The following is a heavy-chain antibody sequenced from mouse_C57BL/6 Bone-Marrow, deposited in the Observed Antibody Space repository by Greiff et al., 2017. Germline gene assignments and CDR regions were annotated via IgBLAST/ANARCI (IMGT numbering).Heavy chain of an antibody. J-gene: IGHJ2*01. V-gene: IGHV1-26*01. CDR3: AMVYYDYDGGYFDY. Sequence: EVQLQQSGPELVKPGASVKISCKASGYTFTDYYMNWVKQSHGKSLEWIGDINPNNGGTSYNQKFKGKATLTVDKSSSTAYMALRSLTSEDSAVYYCAMVYYDYDGGYFDYWGQGTTLTVSS. D-gene: IGHD2-4*01. CDR2: INPNNGGT. CDR1: GYTFTDYY.